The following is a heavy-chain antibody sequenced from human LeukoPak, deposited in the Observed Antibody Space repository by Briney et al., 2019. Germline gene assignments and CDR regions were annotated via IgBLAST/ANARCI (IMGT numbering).Heavy chain of an antibody. CDR3: ARDGGAAGKAFDI. V-gene: IGHV4-39*07. CDR1: GGSISSSYYY. Sequence: PSETLSLTCTVSGGSISSSYYYWGWIRQPPGKGLEWIGSIYYSGSTYYNPSLKSRVTISVDTSKNQFSLKLSSVTAADTAVYYCARDGGAAGKAFDIWGQGTMVTVSS. CDR2: IYYSGST. J-gene: IGHJ3*02. D-gene: IGHD3-16*01.